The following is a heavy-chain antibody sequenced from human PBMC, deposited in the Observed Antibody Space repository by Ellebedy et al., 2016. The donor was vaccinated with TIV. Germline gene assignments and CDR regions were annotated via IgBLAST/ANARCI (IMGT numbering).Heavy chain of an antibody. V-gene: IGHV4-31*03. Sequence: SETLSLTXTVSGGSISSGGYYWSWIRQHPGKGLEWIGYIYYSGSTYYNPSLKSRVTISVDTSKNQFSLKLSSVTAADTAVYYCARERRFLEFSYYYMDVWGKGTTVTVSS. D-gene: IGHD3-3*01. CDR2: IYYSGST. CDR3: ARERRFLEFSYYYMDV. J-gene: IGHJ6*03. CDR1: GGSISSGGYY.